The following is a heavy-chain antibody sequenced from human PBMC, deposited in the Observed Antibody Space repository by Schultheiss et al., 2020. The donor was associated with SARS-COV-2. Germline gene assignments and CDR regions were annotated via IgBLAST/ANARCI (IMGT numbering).Heavy chain of an antibody. V-gene: IGHV3-30*03. Sequence: GGSLRLSCAASGFTFSSYGMHWVRQAPGKGLEWVAVISYDGSNKYYADSVKGRFTISRDNSKNTLYLQMGSLRDEDMAVYYCARGVDSSGYINYWGQGTLVTVSS. J-gene: IGHJ4*02. CDR2: ISYDGSNK. D-gene: IGHD3-22*01. CDR1: GFTFSSYG. CDR3: ARGVDSSGYINY.